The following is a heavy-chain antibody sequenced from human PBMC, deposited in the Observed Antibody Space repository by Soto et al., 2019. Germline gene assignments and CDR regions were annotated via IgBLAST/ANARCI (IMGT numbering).Heavy chain of an antibody. D-gene: IGHD6-19*01. CDR1: GFTFSSYG. Sequence: PGGSLRLSCAASGFTFSSYGMHWVRQAPGKGLEWVAVISYDGSNKYYADSVKGRFTISRDNSKNTLYLQMNSLRAEDTAVYYCARASPIAVADHFDYWGQGTLVTVSS. V-gene: IGHV3-30*03. J-gene: IGHJ4*02. CDR3: ARASPIAVADHFDY. CDR2: ISYDGSNK.